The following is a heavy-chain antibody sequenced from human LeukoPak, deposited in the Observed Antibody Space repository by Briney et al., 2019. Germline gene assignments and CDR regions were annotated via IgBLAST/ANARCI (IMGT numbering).Heavy chain of an antibody. CDR3: ARRKFSSSWSPNEFYFDY. CDR1: GFTFSDYY. Sequence: GGSLRLPCEAAGFTFSDYYMSWIRQAPGKGLEWVSYISSDASIIYYAHSVKRRFTISRDNAENSLYLQMNSLRAEDSAVYYCARRKFSSSWSPNEFYFDYWGQGTLVTVSS. D-gene: IGHD6-13*01. V-gene: IGHV3-11*01. J-gene: IGHJ4*02. CDR2: ISSDASII.